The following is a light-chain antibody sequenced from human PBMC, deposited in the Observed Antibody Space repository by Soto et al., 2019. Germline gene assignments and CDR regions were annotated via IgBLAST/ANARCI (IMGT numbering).Light chain of an antibody. CDR2: DVS. V-gene: IGLV2-11*01. CDR1: SSDVGTYDF. J-gene: IGLJ1*01. Sequence: QSVLTQPASLSGSPGQSITISCTGTSSDVGTYDFVSWYQQHPGKAPKLIIYDVSKRPSGVPDRFSGSKSGNTASLTISGLQAEDEADYWCCSYAGTYTYVFGSGTKVTVL. CDR3: CSYAGTYTYV.